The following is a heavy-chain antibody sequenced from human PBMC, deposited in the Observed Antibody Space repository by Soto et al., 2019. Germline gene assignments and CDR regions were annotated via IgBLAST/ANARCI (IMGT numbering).Heavy chain of an antibody. D-gene: IGHD6-13*01. V-gene: IGHV4-30-2*01. CDR2: IYHSGST. CDR1: GGSISSGGYS. Sequence: SDTLSLTCAVSGGSISSGGYSWSWIRQPPGKGLEWIGYIYHSGSTYYNPSLKSRVTISVDRSKNQFSLKLSSVTAADTAVYYCARVMGYRSSYWGQGTLVTVPQ. J-gene: IGHJ4*02. CDR3: ARVMGYRSSY.